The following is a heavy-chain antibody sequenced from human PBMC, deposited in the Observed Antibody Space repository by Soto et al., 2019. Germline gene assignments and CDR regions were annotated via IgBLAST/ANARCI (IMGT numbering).Heavy chain of an antibody. Sequence: WIRQPPGKGLEWIGNIPIFGTANYAQKFQGRVTITADESTSTAYMELSSLRSEDTAVYYCARGRVVYYYYGMDVWGQGTTVTVSS. J-gene: IGHJ6*02. V-gene: IGHV1-69*01. CDR3: ARGRVVYYYYGMDV. D-gene: IGHD3-10*01. CDR2: NIPIFGTA.